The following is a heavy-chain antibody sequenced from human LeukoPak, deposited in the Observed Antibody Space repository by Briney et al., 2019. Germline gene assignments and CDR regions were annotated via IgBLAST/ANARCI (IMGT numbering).Heavy chain of an antibody. V-gene: IGHV1-69*05. Sequence: ASVKVSCKASGYTFTSYGISWVRQAPGQGLEWMGGIIPIFGTANYAQKFQGRVTITTDESTSTAYMELSSLRSEDTAVYYCASLGQAAADYYYYHMDVWGKGTTVTVSS. CDR1: GYTFTSYG. J-gene: IGHJ6*03. CDR2: IIPIFGTA. D-gene: IGHD6-13*01. CDR3: ASLGQAAADYYYYHMDV.